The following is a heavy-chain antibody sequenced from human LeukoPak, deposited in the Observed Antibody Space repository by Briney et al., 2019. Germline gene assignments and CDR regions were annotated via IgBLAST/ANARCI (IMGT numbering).Heavy chain of an antibody. CDR1: GFTFSSYG. D-gene: IGHD6-13*01. J-gene: IGHJ1*01. CDR2: IRYDGSNK. V-gene: IGHV3-30*02. CDR3: AREYSSSWKYFQH. Sequence: GGSLRLSCAASGFTFSSYGMHWVRHAPGKGLEWVAFIRYDGSNKYYADSVKGRFTISRDNSKNTLYLQMNSLRAEDTAVYYCAREYSSSWKYFQHWGQGTLVTVSS.